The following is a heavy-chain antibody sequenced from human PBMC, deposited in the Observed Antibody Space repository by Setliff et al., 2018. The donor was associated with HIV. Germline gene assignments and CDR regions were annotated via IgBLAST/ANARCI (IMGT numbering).Heavy chain of an antibody. J-gene: IGHJ4*02. CDR3: ARTRALNSSNWNPFDY. CDR2: VNHAGST. V-gene: IGHV4-34*01. D-gene: IGHD1-1*01. CDR1: GGSFNDFY. Sequence: KPSETLSLTCAVYGGSFNDFYWTWIRQPPGKGLQWIGDVNHAGSTTYNPSLKSRVTISIDTSKNQFSLKLTSVTVADSALYFCARTRALNSSNWNPFDYWGQGTLVTVSS.